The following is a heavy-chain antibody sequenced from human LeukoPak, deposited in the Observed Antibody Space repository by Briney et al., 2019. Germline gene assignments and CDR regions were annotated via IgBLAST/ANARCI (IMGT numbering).Heavy chain of an antibody. CDR3: ARGMGGITTVLYFDL. J-gene: IGHJ2*01. D-gene: IGHD3-16*01. V-gene: IGHV3-33*01. Sequence: GGSLRLSCAASGFTFSSYGMHWVRQAPGKGLEWVAVIWYDGSNKYYADSVKGRFTISRDNSKNTLYLQMNSLRAEDTAVYYCARGMGGITTVLYFDLWGRGTLVTVSS. CDR1: GFTFSSYG. CDR2: IWYDGSNK.